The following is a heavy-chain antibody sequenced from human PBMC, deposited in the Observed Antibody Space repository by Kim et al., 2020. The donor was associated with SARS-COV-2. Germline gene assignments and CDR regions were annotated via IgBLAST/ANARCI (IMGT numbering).Heavy chain of an antibody. D-gene: IGHD2-15*01. CDR1: GYTLTELS. CDR2: FDPEDGET. CDR3: ATRFKGGWYYYYGMDV. J-gene: IGHJ6*02. V-gene: IGHV1-24*01. Sequence: ASVKVSCKVSGYTLTELSMHWVRQAPGKGLEWMGGFDPEDGETIYAQKFQGRVTMTEDTSTDTAYMELSSLRSEDTAVYYCATRFKGGWYYYYGMDVWGQGTTVTVSS.